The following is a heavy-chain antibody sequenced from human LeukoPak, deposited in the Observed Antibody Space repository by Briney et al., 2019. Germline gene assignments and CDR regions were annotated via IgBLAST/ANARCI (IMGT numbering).Heavy chain of an antibody. CDR1: GGSFSGYY. Sequence: SETLSLTCAVYGGSFSGYYWSWIRQPPGKGLEWIGEINHSGSTNYSPSLKSRVTISVDTSKNQFSLKLSSVTAADTAVYYCASYGDYSAFDIWGQGTMVIVSS. CDR3: ASYGDYSAFDI. J-gene: IGHJ3*02. D-gene: IGHD4-17*01. V-gene: IGHV4-34*01. CDR2: INHSGST.